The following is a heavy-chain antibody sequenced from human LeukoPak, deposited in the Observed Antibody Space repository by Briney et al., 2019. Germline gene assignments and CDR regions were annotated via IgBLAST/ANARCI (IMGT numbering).Heavy chain of an antibody. CDR2: ISWNSGSI. J-gene: IGHJ4*02. CDR1: GFPFDDYA. D-gene: IGHD3-10*01. CDR3: AKSYYYGSGSYYLFDY. Sequence: SLRLSCAASGFPFDDYAMHWVRQAPGKGLEWVSGISWNSGSIGYADSVKGRFTISRDNAKNSLYLQMNSLRAEDTALYYCAKSYYYGSGSYYLFDYWGQGTLVTVSS. V-gene: IGHV3-9*01.